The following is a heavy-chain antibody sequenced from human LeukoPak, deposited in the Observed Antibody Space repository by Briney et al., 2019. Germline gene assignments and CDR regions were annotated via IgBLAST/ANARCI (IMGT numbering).Heavy chain of an antibody. J-gene: IGHJ4*02. V-gene: IGHV1-2*02. CDR1: GYTFTGYY. CDR2: INPNSGGT. D-gene: IGHD3-22*01. Sequence: GASVKVSCKASGYTFTGYYMHWVRQAPGQGLEWMGWINPNSGGTNYAQKFQGRVTMTRDTSISTAYMELSSLRSEDTAVYYCARGRYYYDSSGYWGHFDYWGQGTLVTVSS. CDR3: ARGRYYYDSSGYWGHFDY.